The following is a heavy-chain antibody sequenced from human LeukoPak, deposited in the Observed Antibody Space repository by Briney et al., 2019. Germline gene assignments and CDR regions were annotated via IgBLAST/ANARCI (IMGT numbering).Heavy chain of an antibody. Sequence: PSETLSLTCTVSGASISTYYWSWTRQPPGKGLEWIGYIYYSGSAKYNPSLKSRVTISVDTSKNQFSLKLSSVTAADTAVYYCARSYGSGNYFDYWGQGTLVTVSS. V-gene: IGHV4-59*01. D-gene: IGHD3-10*01. J-gene: IGHJ4*02. CDR3: ARSYGSGNYFDY. CDR1: GASISTYY. CDR2: IYYSGSA.